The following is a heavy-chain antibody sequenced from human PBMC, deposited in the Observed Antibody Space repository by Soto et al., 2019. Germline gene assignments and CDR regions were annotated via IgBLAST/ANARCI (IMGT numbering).Heavy chain of an antibody. V-gene: IGHV3-33*01. D-gene: IGHD3-3*01. CDR3: ARGGEVRRYYYMDV. Sequence: GGSLRLSCAASGFTFSSYGMHWVRQAPGKGLEWVAVIWYDGSNKYYADSVKGRFTISRDNSKNTLYLQMNSLRAEDTAVYYCARGGEVRRYYYMDVWGKGTTVTVSS. CDR2: IWYDGSNK. J-gene: IGHJ6*03. CDR1: GFTFSSYG.